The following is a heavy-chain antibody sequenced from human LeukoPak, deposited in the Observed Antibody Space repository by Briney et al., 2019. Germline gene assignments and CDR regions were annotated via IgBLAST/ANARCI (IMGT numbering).Heavy chain of an antibody. D-gene: IGHD6-13*01. V-gene: IGHV1-8*03. CDR3: ARGWLGSSRTDY. Sequence: GSSVKVSCKASGGTFSSYAISWVRQAPGQGLEWMGWMNPNSGDTGYAQKFQGRVTITRNTSISTAYMELSSLRSEDTAVYYCARGWLGSSRTDYWGQGTLVTVSS. CDR1: GGTFSSYA. J-gene: IGHJ4*02. CDR2: MNPNSGDT.